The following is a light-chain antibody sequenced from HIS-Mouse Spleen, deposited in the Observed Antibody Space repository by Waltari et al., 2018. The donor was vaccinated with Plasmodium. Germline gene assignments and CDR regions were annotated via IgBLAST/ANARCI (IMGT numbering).Light chain of an antibody. CDR3: QQYNSYSWT. V-gene: IGKV1-5*03. CDR2: KAS. J-gene: IGKJ1*01. Sequence: DIQMTQSPSTLSASVGDRVTITCRASQSISSRLAWYQQKPGKAPKPLIYKASSLESGVPSRFSGSGSGTEFTLTISSLQPDDFATYYCQQYNSYSWTFGQGTKVEIK. CDR1: QSISSR.